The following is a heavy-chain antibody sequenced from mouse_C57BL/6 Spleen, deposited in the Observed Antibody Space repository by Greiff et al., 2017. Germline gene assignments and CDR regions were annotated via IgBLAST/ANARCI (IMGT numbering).Heavy chain of an antibody. V-gene: IGHV1-80*01. Sequence: VKLQESGAELVKPGASVKISCKASGYAFSSYWMNWVKQRPGKGLEWIGQIYPGDGDTNYNGKFKGKATLTADKSSSTAYMQLSSLTSEDSAVYFCARRSLYGSSPYYAMDYWGQGTSVTVSS. CDR1: GYAFSSYW. D-gene: IGHD1-1*01. J-gene: IGHJ4*01. CDR3: ARRSLYGSSPYYAMDY. CDR2: IYPGDGDT.